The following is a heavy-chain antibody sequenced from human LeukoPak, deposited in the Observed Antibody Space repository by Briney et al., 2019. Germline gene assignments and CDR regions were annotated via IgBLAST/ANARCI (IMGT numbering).Heavy chain of an antibody. V-gene: IGHV4-39*07. Sequence: SETLSLTCTVSGGSISGSSYYWGWIRQPPGRGLEWIGSIYYSGSTYYDPSLKSRVTISVDTSKNQFSLKLSSVTAADTAVYYCARETSFGSGSSPIAGWFDPWGQGTLVTVSS. CDR1: GGSISGSSYY. J-gene: IGHJ5*02. D-gene: IGHD3-10*01. CDR3: ARETSFGSGSSPIAGWFDP. CDR2: IYYSGST.